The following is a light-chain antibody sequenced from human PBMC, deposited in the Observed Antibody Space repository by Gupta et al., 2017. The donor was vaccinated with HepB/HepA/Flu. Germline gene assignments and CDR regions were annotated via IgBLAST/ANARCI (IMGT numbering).Light chain of an antibody. V-gene: IGKV3-20*01. CDR1: QSLGDTY. CDR2: GAS. CDR3: QHYGTSSFT. Sequence: EIVLTQSPGTLSLPPGERVTLSCRASQSLGDTYLAWYQQKPGQAPRLLIFGASSRATGVPDRFSGSGSGTDFTLTISRLEPEDFAVYYCQHYGTSSFTFGPGTKVDI. J-gene: IGKJ3*01.